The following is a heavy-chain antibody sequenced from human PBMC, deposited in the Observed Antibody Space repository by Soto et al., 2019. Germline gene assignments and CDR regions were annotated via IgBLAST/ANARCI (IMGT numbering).Heavy chain of an antibody. D-gene: IGHD6-6*01. CDR1: GFTFSSYG. CDR2: ISYDGSNK. V-gene: IGHV3-30*18. Sequence: LRLSCAASGFTFSSYGMHWVRQAPGKGLEWVAVISYDGSNKYYADSVKGRFTISRDNSKNTLYLQMNSLRAEDTAVYYCAKIGPIYSSSSIRDGGMDVWGQGTTVTVSS. CDR3: AKIGPIYSSSSIRDGGMDV. J-gene: IGHJ6*02.